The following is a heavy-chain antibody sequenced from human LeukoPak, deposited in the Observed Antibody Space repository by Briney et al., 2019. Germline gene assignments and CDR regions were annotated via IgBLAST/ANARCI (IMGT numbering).Heavy chain of an antibody. CDR2: INPNSGGT. J-gene: IGHJ6*02. CDR1: VYTFTGYY. Sequence: GASVKVSCKASVYTFTGYYMHWVRQAPGQGLEWMGWINPNSGGTNYAQKFQGRVTMTRDTSISTAYMELSRLRSDDTAVYYCARAPRGVCSSTSCYVGNYYYGMDVWGQGTTVTVSS. V-gene: IGHV1-2*02. CDR3: ARAPRGVCSSTSCYVGNYYYGMDV. D-gene: IGHD2-2*01.